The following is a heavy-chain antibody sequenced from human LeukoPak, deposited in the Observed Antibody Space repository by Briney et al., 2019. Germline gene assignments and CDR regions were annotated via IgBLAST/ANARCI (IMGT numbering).Heavy chain of an antibody. CDR2: ISAYNGNT. D-gene: IGHD2-2*01. Sequence: ASVKVSCKASGYTFTSYGISWVRQAPGQGLEWMGWISAYNGNTNYAQKFQGRVTITTDESTSTAYMELSSLRSEDTAVYYCASRDIVVVPAAMRVDFWSGSDYWGQGTLVTVSS. CDR1: GYTFTSYG. V-gene: IGHV1-18*01. CDR3: ASRDIVVVPAAMRVDFWSGSDY. J-gene: IGHJ4*02.